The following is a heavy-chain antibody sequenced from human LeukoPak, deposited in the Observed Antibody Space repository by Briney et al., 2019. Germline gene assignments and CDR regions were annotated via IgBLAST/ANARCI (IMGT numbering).Heavy chain of an antibody. V-gene: IGHV4-4*07. Sequence: PSETLSLTCTVSGGSISSYYWSWIRQPAGKGLEWIGRIYTSGSTNYNPSLKSRVTMSVDTSKNQFSLKLSSVTAADTAVYYCARGGYYYDSSGYYRFDYWGQRTLVTVSS. D-gene: IGHD3-22*01. J-gene: IGHJ4*02. CDR1: GGSISSYY. CDR2: IYTSGST. CDR3: ARGGYYYDSSGYYRFDY.